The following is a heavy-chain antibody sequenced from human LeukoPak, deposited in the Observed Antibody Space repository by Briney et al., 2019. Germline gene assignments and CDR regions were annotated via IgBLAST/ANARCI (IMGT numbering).Heavy chain of an antibody. Sequence: GASVKVSCKASGGTFSSYAISWVRQAPGQGLEWMGGIIPIFGTANYAQKFQGRVTITADESTSTAYMELSSLRSEDTAVYYCAGLYYYGSGSLILWGQGTLVTVSS. J-gene: IGHJ4*02. CDR3: AGLYYYGSGSLIL. D-gene: IGHD3-10*01. CDR1: GGTFSSYA. V-gene: IGHV1-69*13. CDR2: IIPIFGTA.